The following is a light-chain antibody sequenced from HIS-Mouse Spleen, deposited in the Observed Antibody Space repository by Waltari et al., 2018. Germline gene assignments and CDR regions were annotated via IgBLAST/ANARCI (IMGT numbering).Light chain of an antibody. CDR2: DVS. V-gene: IGLV2-14*03. CDR3: SSYTSSSFNVV. CDR1: SSDVGGVTY. Sequence: QSALTQPASVSGSPGQSITISCTGTSSDVGGVTYVSCYQQHPGKAPTLMIYDVSNRPSGVSNRFSGSKSGNTASLTISGLQAEDEADYYCSSYTSSSFNVVFGGGTKLTVL. J-gene: IGLJ2*01.